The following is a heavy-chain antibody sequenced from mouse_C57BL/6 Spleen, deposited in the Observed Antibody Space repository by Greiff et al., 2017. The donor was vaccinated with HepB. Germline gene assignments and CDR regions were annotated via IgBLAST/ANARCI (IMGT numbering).Heavy chain of an antibody. V-gene: IGHV1-54*01. J-gene: IGHJ2*01. CDR3: ARSGIYYYDSSYGY. CDR2: INPGSGGT. D-gene: IGHD1-1*01. CDR1: GYAFTNYL. Sequence: QVQLQQSGAELVRPGTSVKVSCKASGYAFTNYLIEWVKQRPGQGLEWIGVINPGSGGTNYNEKFKGKATLTADKSSSTAYMQLSSLTSEDSAVYFCARSGIYYYDSSYGYWGQGTTLTVSS.